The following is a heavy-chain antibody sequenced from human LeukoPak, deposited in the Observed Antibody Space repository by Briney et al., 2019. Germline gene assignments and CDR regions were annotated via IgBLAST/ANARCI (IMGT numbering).Heavy chain of an antibody. CDR2: INPNSGGT. V-gene: IGHV1-2*02. J-gene: IGHJ4*02. CDR3: ARGGHFDN. D-gene: IGHD2-15*01. Sequence: GASVKVSCKASGYSFTDYNMQWLRQAPGQGLEWMGWINPNSGGTNYAQKFQGRVTTTRDTSIRTAYMELSRLRSDDTAVYYCARGGHFDNWGQGTLVTVSS. CDR1: GYSFTDYN.